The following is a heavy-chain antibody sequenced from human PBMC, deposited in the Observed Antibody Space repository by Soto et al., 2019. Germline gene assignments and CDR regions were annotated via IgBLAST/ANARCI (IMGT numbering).Heavy chain of an antibody. CDR3: ATGLFVPDNYFYYGVDV. CDR2: IYYRGST. D-gene: IGHD2-21*01. V-gene: IGHV4-59*01. Sequence: QVQLQESGPGLVKPSETLSLACTVSGGSFWNYYWSWIRQPPGKGLEWVGYIYYRGSTNYNPSLKSRATISIDTSKHQLALRLSSVTAADSAVYYCATGLFVPDNYFYYGVDVWGHGTAVTISS. CDR1: GGSFWNYY. J-gene: IGHJ6*02.